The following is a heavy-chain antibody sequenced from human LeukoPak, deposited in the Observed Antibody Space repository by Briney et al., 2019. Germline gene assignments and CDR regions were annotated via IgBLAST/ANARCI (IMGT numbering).Heavy chain of an antibody. J-gene: IGHJ4*02. Sequence: PSETLSLTCSVSGGSINGYYWSWIRQPPGKGLEWIGYIYYSGSTNYNPSLKSRVTISVDTSKNQFSLKPSSVTAADTAVYYCASHGWFGDDPNDYWGQGTLVTVSS. D-gene: IGHD3-10*01. CDR2: IYYSGST. CDR1: GGSINGYY. CDR3: ASHGWFGDDPNDY. V-gene: IGHV4-59*08.